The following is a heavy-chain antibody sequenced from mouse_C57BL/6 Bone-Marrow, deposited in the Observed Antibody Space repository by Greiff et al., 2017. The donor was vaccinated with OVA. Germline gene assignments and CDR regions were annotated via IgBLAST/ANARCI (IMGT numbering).Heavy chain of an antibody. CDR2: INPGSGGT. CDR3: ARSPLYYYGSDAMDY. D-gene: IGHD1-1*01. CDR1: GYAFTNYL. V-gene: IGHV1-54*01. Sequence: QVQLQQSGAELVRPGTSVKVSCKASGYAFTNYLIEWVKQRPGQGLEWIGVINPGSGGTNYNEKFKGKATLTADKSSSTAYMQLSSLTSEDSAVYFCARSPLYYYGSDAMDYWGQGTTDPVP. J-gene: IGHJ4*01.